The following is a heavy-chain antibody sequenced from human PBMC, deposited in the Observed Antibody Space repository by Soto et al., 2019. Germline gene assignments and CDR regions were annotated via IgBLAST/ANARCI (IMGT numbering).Heavy chain of an antibody. V-gene: IGHV1-69*02. J-gene: IGHJ6*02. CDR3: ASGKVEWLVRGNYYGMDV. CDR1: GGTFSSYT. D-gene: IGHD6-19*01. CDR2: IIPILGIA. Sequence: QVQLVQSGAEVKKPGSSVKVSCKASGGTFSSYTISWVRQAPGQGLEWMGRIIPILGIANYAQKFQGRVTITADKSTSTAYMGLSSLRSEDTAVYYCASGKVEWLVRGNYYGMDVWGQGTTVTVSS.